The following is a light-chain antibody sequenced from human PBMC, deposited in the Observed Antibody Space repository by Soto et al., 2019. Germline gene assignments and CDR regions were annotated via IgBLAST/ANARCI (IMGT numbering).Light chain of an antibody. CDR2: DDN. CDR3: GSWDSSLSAYV. CDR1: SSNIGGNS. J-gene: IGLJ1*01. Sequence: SVLTQPPSVSAAPGQKVTISCSGSSSNIGGNSVSWYQQLPGTAPKLLIYDDNKRPSGIPDRFSGSKSGTSATLGITGFQNGDEADYYCGSWDSSLSAYVFGTGNKVTVL. V-gene: IGLV1-51*01.